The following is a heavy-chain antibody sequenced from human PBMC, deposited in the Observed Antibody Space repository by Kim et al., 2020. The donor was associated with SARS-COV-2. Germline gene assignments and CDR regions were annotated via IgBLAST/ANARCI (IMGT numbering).Heavy chain of an antibody. CDR3: ARLAGAFGVVMLDDAFDI. CDR2: IIPIFGTA. J-gene: IGHJ3*02. V-gene: IGHV1-69*13. Sequence: SVKVSCKASGGTFSSYAISWVRQAPGQGLEWMGGIIPIFGTANYAQKFQGRVTITADESTSTAYMELSSLRSEDTAVYYCARLAGAFGVVMLDDAFDIWGQGTMVTVSS. D-gene: IGHD3-3*01. CDR1: GGTFSSYA.